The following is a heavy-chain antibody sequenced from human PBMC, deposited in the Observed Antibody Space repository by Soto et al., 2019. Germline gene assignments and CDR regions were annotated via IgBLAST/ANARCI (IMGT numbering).Heavy chain of an antibody. CDR2: FDPEDGEI. V-gene: IGHV1-24*01. CDR3: ATGGPAGDFDN. CDR1: GYSLNELS. Sequence: QVHLVQSGAEVKKPGASVKVSCKVSGYSLNELSIHWVRQAPGKGLEWMGGFDPEDGEIIYAQKFQGRVTMTEDTSTDTANMDLRSLRSEDTAVYYCATGGPAGDFDNWGQGTLVTVSS. J-gene: IGHJ4*02. D-gene: IGHD3-10*01.